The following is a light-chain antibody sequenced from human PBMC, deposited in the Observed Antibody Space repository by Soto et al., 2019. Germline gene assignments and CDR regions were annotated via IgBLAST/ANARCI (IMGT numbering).Light chain of an antibody. J-gene: IGLJ1*01. CDR3: CSYAGGSNV. V-gene: IGLV2-23*03. CDR1: SSGIGSYKF. Sequence: QSALTQPASVSESPGQSITISCTGTSSGIGSYKFVSWYQQHPDKAPKLLIFEGSKRPSGVSNRFSGSKSGNTASLTISGLQAEDEADYFCCSYAGGSNVFGTGTKVTVL. CDR2: EGS.